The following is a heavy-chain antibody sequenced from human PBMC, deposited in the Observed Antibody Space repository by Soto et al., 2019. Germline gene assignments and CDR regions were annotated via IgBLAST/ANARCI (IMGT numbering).Heavy chain of an antibody. D-gene: IGHD3-9*01. J-gene: IGHJ4*02. CDR1: GGSFSGYY. CDR2: INHSGST. Sequence: QVRLQQWGAGLLKPSETLSLTCAVYGGSFSGYYWSWIRQPPGKGLEWIGEINHSGSTNYNPSLKSRVTISVDTSKNQSSLKLSSVTAADTAVYYCARGTIFKWLGQTTFDYWGQGTLVTVSS. CDR3: ARGTIFKWLGQTTFDY. V-gene: IGHV4-34*01.